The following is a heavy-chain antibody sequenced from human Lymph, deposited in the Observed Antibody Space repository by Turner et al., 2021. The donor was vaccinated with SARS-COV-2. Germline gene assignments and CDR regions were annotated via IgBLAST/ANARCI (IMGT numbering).Heavy chain of an antibody. D-gene: IGHD4-17*01. J-gene: IGHJ4*02. V-gene: IGHV3-21*01. CDR2: ISSSSSYI. CDR1: GFTFSTYS. CDR3: ARDIPTTADYFDY. Sequence: EVQLVESGGGLVKPGGSLRLSCAASGFTFSTYSMNWVRQAPGKGGEWISSISSSSSYIYYADSVKGRFTISREDAKNSLYLQMNSLRAEDTAVYYCARDIPTTADYFDYWGQGTLVTVSS.